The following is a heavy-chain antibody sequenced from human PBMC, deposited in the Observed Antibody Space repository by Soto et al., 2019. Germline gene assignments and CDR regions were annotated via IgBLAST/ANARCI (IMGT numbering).Heavy chain of an antibody. V-gene: IGHV3-21*01. Sequence: GGSLGLSCAASGFTFSSYIMNWVRQAPGKGLEWVSSISSSSSYIYYADSVKGRFTISRDNAKNSLYLQMNSLRAEDTAVYYCARVLDYDYVWGSYPLNWFDPWGQGTLVTVSS. CDR1: GFTFSSYI. CDR2: ISSSSSYI. D-gene: IGHD3-16*02. CDR3: ARVLDYDYVWGSYPLNWFDP. J-gene: IGHJ5*02.